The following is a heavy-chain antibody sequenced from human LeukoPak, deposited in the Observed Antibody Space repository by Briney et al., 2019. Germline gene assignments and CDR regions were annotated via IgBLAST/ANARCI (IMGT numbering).Heavy chain of an antibody. D-gene: IGHD6-13*01. CDR3: AREESGIAAAGTVDY. Sequence: GGSLRLSCAASGFTFSSYWMSWVRQAPGKGLGWVANIKQDGSEKYCVDSVKGRFTISRDNAKNSLYLQMNSLRAEDTAVYYCAREESGIAAAGTVDYWGQGTLVTVSS. V-gene: IGHV3-7*04. CDR1: GFTFSSYW. CDR2: IKQDGSEK. J-gene: IGHJ4*02.